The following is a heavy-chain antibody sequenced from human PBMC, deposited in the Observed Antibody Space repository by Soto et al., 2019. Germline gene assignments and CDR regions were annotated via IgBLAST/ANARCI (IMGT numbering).Heavy chain of an antibody. Sequence: GGSLRLSCAASGFTFSGSAMHWVRQASGKGLEWVGRIRSKANSYATTYAASVKGRFTISRDDSKNTAYLQMNSLKTEDTAVYYCTRRPADPYYYGMDVWGQGTTVTVSS. J-gene: IGHJ6*02. D-gene: IGHD6-13*01. CDR1: GFTFSGSA. CDR2: IRSKANSYAT. V-gene: IGHV3-73*01. CDR3: TRRPADPYYYGMDV.